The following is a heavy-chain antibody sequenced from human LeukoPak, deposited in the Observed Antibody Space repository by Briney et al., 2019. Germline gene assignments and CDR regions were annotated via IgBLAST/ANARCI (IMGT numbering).Heavy chain of an antibody. Sequence: SGGSLRLSCAASGFTFSSYGMHWVRQAPGKGLEWVAVISYDGSNKYYADSVKGRFTISRDNSKNTLYLQMNSLRAEDTAVYYCAKDLPTLLPYYDILTGSPFVYWGQGTLVTVSS. CDR3: AKDLPTLLPYYDILTGSPFVY. D-gene: IGHD3-9*01. J-gene: IGHJ4*02. CDR1: GFTFSSYG. V-gene: IGHV3-30*18. CDR2: ISYDGSNK.